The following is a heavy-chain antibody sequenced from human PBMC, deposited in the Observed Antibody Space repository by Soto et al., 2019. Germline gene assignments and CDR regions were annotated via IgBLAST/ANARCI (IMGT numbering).Heavy chain of an antibody. CDR1: GYTFTYCS. J-gene: IGHJ4*02. D-gene: IGHD3-3*01. V-gene: IGHV1-45*02. CDR2: ITLYNGNT. CDR3: ASSSGHSYYDFWSAGYVFDY. Sequence: ASVKVSCKASGYTFTYCSLHWLQQAPGQGLERMRWITLYNGNTNYAKKFQGRVTITRDMSLRTAYIELSSLRSEDSAVYYWASSSGHSYYDFWSAGYVFDYWGQGTLVTVSS.